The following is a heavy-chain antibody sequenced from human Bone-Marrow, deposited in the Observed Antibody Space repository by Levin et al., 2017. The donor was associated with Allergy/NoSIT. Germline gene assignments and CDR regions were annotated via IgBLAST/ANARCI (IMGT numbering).Heavy chain of an antibody. D-gene: IGHD1-26*01. CDR2: IKRKIDGGTV. J-gene: IGHJ4*02. CDR1: GFSFSNSW. Sequence: MSGGSLRLSCAASGFSFSNSWMSWVRQAPGKGLEWVGRIKRKIDGGTVDYAAPVNGRFAVSRDDSKNSLYLQMNSLKSEDTGVDYCTAGVGSGDCDFWGQGTLVTVSP. V-gene: IGHV3-15*01. CDR3: TAGVGSGDCDF.